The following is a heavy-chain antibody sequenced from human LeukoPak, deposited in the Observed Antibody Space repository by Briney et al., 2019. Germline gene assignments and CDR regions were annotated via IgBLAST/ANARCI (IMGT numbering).Heavy chain of an antibody. V-gene: IGHV3-30*18. D-gene: IGHD1-26*01. J-gene: IGHJ4*02. CDR3: AKDRAELEWELLDY. Sequence: PGGSLRLSCAASGFTFSSYGMHWVRQAPGKGLEWVAVISYDGSNKYYADSVKGRFTISRDNSKNTLYLQMNSLRAEDTAVYYCAKDRAELEWELLDYWGQGTLVTVSS. CDR2: ISYDGSNK. CDR1: GFTFSSYG.